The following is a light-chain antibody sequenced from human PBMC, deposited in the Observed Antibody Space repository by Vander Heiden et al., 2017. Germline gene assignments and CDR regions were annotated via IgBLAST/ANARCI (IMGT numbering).Light chain of an antibody. Sequence: QSVLPHPPPVSAPPGQRVTISCTGTSSNIGAGYDVHWYQQLPGTAPKLLIYGNGNRPSGVPDRFSGSKSGTSASLAITGLQAEDEADYYCQSYDSSLSVVFGGGTKLTVL. V-gene: IGLV1-40*01. J-gene: IGLJ2*01. CDR2: GNG. CDR3: QSYDSSLSVV. CDR1: SSNIGAGYD.